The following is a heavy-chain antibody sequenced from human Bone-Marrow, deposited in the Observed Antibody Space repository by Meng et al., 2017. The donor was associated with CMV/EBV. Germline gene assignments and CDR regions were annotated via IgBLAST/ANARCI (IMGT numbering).Heavy chain of an antibody. J-gene: IGHJ6*02. CDR1: GGSVSSGSYY. D-gene: IGHD2-21*01. CDR3: ARDSGCCGDCTTAVYGMDV. CDR2: IYYSGST. Sequence: GSLRLSCTVSGGSVSSGSYYWSWIRQPPGKGLEWIGYIYYSGSTNYNPSLKSRVTISVDMSRNQFSLKLSPVTAADTAVYYCARDSGCCGDCTTAVYGMDVWGQGTTVTVSS. V-gene: IGHV4-61*01.